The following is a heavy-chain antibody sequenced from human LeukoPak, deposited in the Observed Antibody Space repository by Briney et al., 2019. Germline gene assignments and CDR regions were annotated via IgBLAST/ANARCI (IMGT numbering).Heavy chain of an antibody. V-gene: IGHV1-69*01. J-gene: IGHJ6*03. CDR3: ARDKGQFSNDSSGYYYYFYYMDV. Sequence: SAKVSCKASGGTFSSYAISWVRQAPGQGLEWMGGIIPIFGTANYAQRFQGRITITADESTSTAYMELSSLRSEDTAVYYCARDKGQFSNDSSGYYYYFYYMDVWGKGTTVTVSS. CDR1: GGTFSSYA. D-gene: IGHD3-22*01. CDR2: IIPIFGTA.